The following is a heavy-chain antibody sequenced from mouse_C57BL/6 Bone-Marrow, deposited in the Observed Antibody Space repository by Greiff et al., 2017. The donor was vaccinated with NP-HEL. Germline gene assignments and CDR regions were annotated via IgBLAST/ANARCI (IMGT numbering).Heavy chain of an antibody. CDR1: GYAFTNYL. V-gene: IGHV1-54*01. CDR3: ARGGSGYVWFTY. J-gene: IGHJ3*01. CDR2: INPGSGGT. D-gene: IGHD3-2*02. Sequence: VQGVESGAELVRPGTSVKVSCKASGYAFTNYLIEWVKQRPGQGLEWIGVINPGSGGTNYSEKFKGKATLTADKSSSTAYMQLISLTSEDSAVYVGARGGSGYVWFTYWGQGTLVTVSA.